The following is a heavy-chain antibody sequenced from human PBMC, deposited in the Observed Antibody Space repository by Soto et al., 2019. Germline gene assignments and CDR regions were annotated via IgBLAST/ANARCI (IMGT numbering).Heavy chain of an antibody. Sequence: QVQLQESGPGLVKPSETLSLTCTVSGGSISSYYWSWIRQPPGKGLEWIGYIYYSGSTNYNPSLKSRVTISVDTSNNQFSLKLSSVTAADTAVYYCARRYGSCFDYWGQEPWSPSPQ. CDR2: IYYSGST. J-gene: IGHJ4*01. V-gene: IGHV4-59*08. CDR3: ARRYGSCFDY. D-gene: IGHD5-18*01. CDR1: GGSISSYY.